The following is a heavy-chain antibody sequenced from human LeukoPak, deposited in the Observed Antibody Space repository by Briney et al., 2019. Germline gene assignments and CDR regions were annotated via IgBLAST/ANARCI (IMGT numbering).Heavy chain of an antibody. CDR2: INWNGGST. CDR1: GFTFDDYG. J-gene: IGHJ5*02. D-gene: IGHD6-19*01. V-gene: IGHV3-20*04. Sequence: GGSLRLSCAASGFTFDDYGMSWVRQAPGKGLEWVSGINWNGGSTGYADSVKGRFTISRDNAKNSLYLQMNSLRAEDTALYYCARDLEAVAGTLRFDPWGQGTLVTVSS. CDR3: ARDLEAVAGTLRFDP.